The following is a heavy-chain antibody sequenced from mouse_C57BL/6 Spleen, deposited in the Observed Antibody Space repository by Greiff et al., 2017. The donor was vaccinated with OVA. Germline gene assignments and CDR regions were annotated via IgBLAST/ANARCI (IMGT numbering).Heavy chain of an antibody. CDR3: ASPGTTVVAFDY. CDR1: GYTFTSYW. V-gene: IGHV1-53*01. CDR2: INPSNGGT. Sequence: VQLQQSGPELVKPGASVKLSCKASGYTFTSYWMHWVKQRPGQGLEWIGNINPSNGGTNYNEKFKSKATLTVDKSSSTAYMQLSSLTSEDSAVYYCASPGTTVVAFDYWGQGTTLTVSS. D-gene: IGHD1-1*01. J-gene: IGHJ2*01.